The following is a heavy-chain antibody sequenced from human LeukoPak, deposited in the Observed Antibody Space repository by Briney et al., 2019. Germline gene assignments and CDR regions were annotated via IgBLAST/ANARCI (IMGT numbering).Heavy chain of an antibody. D-gene: IGHD5/OR15-5a*01. CDR2: ISSSSDYI. CDR1: GCTFSDYN. V-gene: IGHV3-21*01. Sequence: GGSLTLSCPASGCTFSDYNMSWIRQPPGKGLEWVSSISSSSDYIYYADSVKGRFTISRDNARNSLYLQMNSLRAEDTAVYYCARSRSVSNYKGMDVWGQGTTVTVSS. J-gene: IGHJ6*02. CDR3: ARSRSVSNYKGMDV.